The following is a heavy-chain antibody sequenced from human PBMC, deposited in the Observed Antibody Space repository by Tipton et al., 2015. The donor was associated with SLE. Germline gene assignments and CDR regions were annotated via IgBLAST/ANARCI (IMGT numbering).Heavy chain of an antibody. Sequence: TLSLTCTVSGDSIRSSGHYWGWIRQPPGKGLQWIGSVYYSGTTYYNPSLKSRVTISIDTSKNQFSLKLSSVTAADTAVYYCARGLRWFDPWGQGTLVTVSS. CDR1: GDSIRSSGHY. V-gene: IGHV4-39*07. CDR3: ARGLRWFDP. J-gene: IGHJ5*02. CDR2: VYYSGTT.